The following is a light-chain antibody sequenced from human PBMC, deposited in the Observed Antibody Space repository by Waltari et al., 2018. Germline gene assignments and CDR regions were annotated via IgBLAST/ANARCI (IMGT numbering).Light chain of an antibody. V-gene: IGLV2-11*01. CDR1: SSAVGGYNS. J-gene: IGLJ2*01. CDR3: CSYAGTYTFLV. Sequence: QSALTQPRPVSGSPGQSVPLPCPGTSSAVGGYNSVSWYQQHPGKAPKLFIYDVTKRPSGVPDRFSGSKSGNTASLTISGLQAEDEADYYCCSYAGTYTFLVFGGGTKLTVL. CDR2: DVT.